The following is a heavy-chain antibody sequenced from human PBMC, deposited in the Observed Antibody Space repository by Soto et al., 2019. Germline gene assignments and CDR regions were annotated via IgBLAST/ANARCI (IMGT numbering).Heavy chain of an antibody. CDR3: ARDRRDFGVVIDYYYYYMDV. D-gene: IGHD3-3*01. J-gene: IGHJ6*03. Sequence: SETLSLTCTVSGGSISSYYWSWIRQPPGKGLEWIGYIYYSGSTNYNPSLKSRVTISVDTSKNQFSLKLSSVTAADTAVYYCARDRRDFGVVIDYYYYYMDVWGKGTTVTVSS. CDR2: IYYSGST. CDR1: GGSISSYY. V-gene: IGHV4-59*01.